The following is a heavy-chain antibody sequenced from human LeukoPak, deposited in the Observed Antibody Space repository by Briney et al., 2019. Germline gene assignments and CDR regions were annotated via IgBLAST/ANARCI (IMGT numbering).Heavy chain of an antibody. CDR3: ARVDTSGYYALDY. CDR2: TNQDGGAK. CDR1: GFTFSNYW. J-gene: IGHJ4*02. V-gene: IGHV3-7*05. Sequence: GGSLRLSCAASGFTFSNYWMSWVRQAPGKGLEWVATTNQDGGAKYYVDSVKGRFTISRDNAKNSLYLQMNSLRVEDTAVYYCARVDTSGYYALDYWGQGTLVTVSS. D-gene: IGHD3-22*01.